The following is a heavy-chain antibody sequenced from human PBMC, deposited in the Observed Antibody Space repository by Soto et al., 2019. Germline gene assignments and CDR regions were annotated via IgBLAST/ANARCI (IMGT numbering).Heavy chain of an antibody. D-gene: IGHD3-3*01. Sequence: GGSLGLSCAASGFTVSSNYMSWVRQAPGKGLEWVSVIYSGGSTYYADSVKGRFTISRDNSKNTLYLQMNSLRAEDTAVYYCSCRTPSDYDFWSGPPHHFDYWGQGTLVTVS. J-gene: IGHJ4*02. CDR3: SCRTPSDYDFWSGPPHHFDY. V-gene: IGHV3-53*01. CDR1: GFTVSSNY. CDR2: IYSGGST.